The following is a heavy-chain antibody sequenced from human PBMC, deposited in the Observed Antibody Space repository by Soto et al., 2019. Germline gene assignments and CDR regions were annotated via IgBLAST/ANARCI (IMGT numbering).Heavy chain of an antibody. CDR3: AAGYTTGPDAFDV. D-gene: IGHD6-13*01. CDR1: GYSFANYW. Sequence: LGDSVKISCKGRGYSFANYWIGCVRQMPGKGLEWMGMIFPGDSDTRNSPSLQGQITMSVDKSDSSAYLQWRSLKASDTAMYYCAAGYTTGPDAFDVWGQGTMVTVSS. CDR2: IFPGDSDT. V-gene: IGHV5-51*01. J-gene: IGHJ3*01.